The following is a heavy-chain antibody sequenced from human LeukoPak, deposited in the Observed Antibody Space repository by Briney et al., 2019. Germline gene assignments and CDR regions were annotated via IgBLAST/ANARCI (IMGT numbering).Heavy chain of an antibody. CDR2: IYYSGST. V-gene: IGHV4-59*12. J-gene: IGHJ4*02. CDR1: GGSISSYY. Sequence: SETLSLTCTVSGGSISSYYWSWIRQPPGKGLEWIGYIYYSGSTNYNPSLKSRVTMSVDTSKNQFSLKLSSVTAADTAVYYCARSPDSSLPDYWGQGTLVTVSS. CDR3: ARSPDSSLPDY. D-gene: IGHD6-13*01.